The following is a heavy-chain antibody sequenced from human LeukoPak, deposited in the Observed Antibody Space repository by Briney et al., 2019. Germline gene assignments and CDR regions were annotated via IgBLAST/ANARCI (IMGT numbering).Heavy chain of an antibody. D-gene: IGHD6-6*01. CDR3: ARSIAARRLKYYYYYMDV. V-gene: IGHV4-59*11. Sequence: SQTLSLTCTVSGGSISSHYWSWIRQPPGKGLEWIGYIYYSGSTNYNPSLKSRVTISVDTSKNQFSLKLSSVTAADTAVYYCARSIAARRLKYYYYYMDVWGKGTTVTVSS. CDR2: IYYSGST. J-gene: IGHJ6*03. CDR1: GGSISSHY.